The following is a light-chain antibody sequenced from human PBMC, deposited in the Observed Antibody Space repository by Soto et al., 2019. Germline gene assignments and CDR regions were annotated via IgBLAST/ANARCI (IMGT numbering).Light chain of an antibody. CDR1: QSVSSN. CDR3: QQYNNGPPIT. J-gene: IGKJ5*01. Sequence: EIVMTQSPATLSVSPGERATLSCRASQSVSSNLAWYQQKPGQAPRLLIYGASTMATGIPARFSGSGSGTEFTLTISSLQSEDFAVYYCQQYNNGPPITFGQGTRLEIK. V-gene: IGKV3-15*01. CDR2: GAS.